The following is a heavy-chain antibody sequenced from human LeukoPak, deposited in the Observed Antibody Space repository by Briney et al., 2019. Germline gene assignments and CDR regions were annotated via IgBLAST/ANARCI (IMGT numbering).Heavy chain of an antibody. J-gene: IGHJ4*02. CDR2: ISGSGDNT. D-gene: IGHD3-9*01. CDR3: AKGSGYDTDFDY. CDR1: GFTFSTYV. Sequence: GGSLRRSCATSGFTFSTYVMSWVRQAPGKGLEWVSGISGSGDNTYYADSVKGRFTISRDNSKNTLYLQMNSLRAEDTAVYYCAKGSGYDTDFDYWGQGTLVTVSS. V-gene: IGHV3-23*01.